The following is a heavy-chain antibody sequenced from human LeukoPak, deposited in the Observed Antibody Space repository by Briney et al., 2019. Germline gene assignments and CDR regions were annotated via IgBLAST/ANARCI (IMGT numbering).Heavy chain of an antibody. CDR3: ARDGAYDDFDC. J-gene: IGHJ4*02. Sequence: GGSLRLSCAASGFIFSGYSMYWVHQSPGKGLEWISYISSSGSATYYADSVKGRFTISRDNAKNSLFLQVNSLRAEDTAMYYCARDGAYDDFDCWGQGTLVTVSS. CDR2: ISSSGSAT. D-gene: IGHD3-22*01. CDR1: GFIFSGYS. V-gene: IGHV3-48*01.